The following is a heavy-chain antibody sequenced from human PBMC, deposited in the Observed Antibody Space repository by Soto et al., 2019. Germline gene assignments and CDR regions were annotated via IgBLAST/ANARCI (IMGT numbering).Heavy chain of an antibody. D-gene: IGHD2-2*01. CDR1: GGTFSSYA. CDR3: AREAISSTAVDY. CDR2: IIPIFGTA. Sequence: ASVKVSCKASGGTFSSYAVSWVRQAPGQGLEWMGGIIPIFGTANYAQKFQGRVTITADESTSTAYMELSSLRSKDTAVYYCAREAISSTAVDYWGQGTLVTVSS. V-gene: IGHV1-69*13. J-gene: IGHJ4*02.